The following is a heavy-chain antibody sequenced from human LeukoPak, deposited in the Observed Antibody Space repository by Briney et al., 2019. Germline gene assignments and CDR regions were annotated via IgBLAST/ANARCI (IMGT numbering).Heavy chain of an antibody. J-gene: IGHJ6*02. CDR2: ISYDGSNK. Sequence: GGSLRLSCAASGFTFSSYGMRWVRQAPGKGLEWVAVISYDGSNKYYADSVKGRFTISRDNSKNTLYLQMNSLRAEDTAVYYCAKDLLALDYYYYGMDVWGQGTTVTVSS. V-gene: IGHV3-30*18. CDR3: AKDLLALDYYYYGMDV. CDR1: GFTFSSYG. D-gene: IGHD2-15*01.